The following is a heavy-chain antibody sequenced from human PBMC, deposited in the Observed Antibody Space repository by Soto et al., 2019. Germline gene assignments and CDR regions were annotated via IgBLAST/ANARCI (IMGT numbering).Heavy chain of an antibody. CDR2: IRSKGYGGTT. V-gene: IGHV3-49*04. D-gene: IGHD5-18*01. CDR3: TRVSGYSYGYSFGMDV. CDR1: GFTFGDYG. J-gene: IGHJ6*02. Sequence: GGSLRLSCTASGFTFGDYGMSWVRQAPGKGLEWVGLIRSKGYGGTTEYAASVKGRFSISRDDSQSIAYLQMNSLNTEDTGVYYCTRVSGYSYGYSFGMDVWGQGTTVTVSS.